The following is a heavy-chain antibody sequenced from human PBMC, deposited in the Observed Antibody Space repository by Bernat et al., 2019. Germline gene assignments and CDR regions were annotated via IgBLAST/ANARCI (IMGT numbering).Heavy chain of an antibody. Sequence: EVQLAESGGGLVQPGGSLRLSCAASGFTFSSYWMHWVRQAPGKGLVWVSRINSDGSSTSYADSVKGRFTISRDNAKNTLYLQMNSLTAEDTAVYYCARELPGSNWFDPWGQGTLVTVSS. CDR1: GFTFSSYW. CDR3: ARELPGSNWFDP. CDR2: INSDGSST. J-gene: IGHJ5*02. D-gene: IGHD3-10*01. V-gene: IGHV3-74*01.